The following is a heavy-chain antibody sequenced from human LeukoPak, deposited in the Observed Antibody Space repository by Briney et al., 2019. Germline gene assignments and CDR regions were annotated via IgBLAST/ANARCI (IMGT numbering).Heavy chain of an antibody. J-gene: IGHJ4*02. Sequence: PSETLSLTCTVSGGSISSGDYYWSWIRQPPGKGLEWIGYIYYSGSTYYNPSLKSRVTISVDTSKNQFSLKLSSVTAADTAVYYCARAKEWVVVPDYWGQGTLVTVSS. D-gene: IGHD6-19*01. CDR1: GGSISSGDYY. CDR3: ARAKEWVVVPDY. V-gene: IGHV4-30-4*01. CDR2: IYYSGST.